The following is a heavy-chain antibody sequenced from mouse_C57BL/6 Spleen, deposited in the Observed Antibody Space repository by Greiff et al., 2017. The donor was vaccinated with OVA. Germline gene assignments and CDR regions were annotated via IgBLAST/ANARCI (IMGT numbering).Heavy chain of an antibody. CDR3: ARLDYPDWFAY. CDR1: GYTFTDYN. Sequence: EVQLQQSGPELVKPGASVKIPCKASGYTFTDYNMDWVKQSDGKGLGWIGDINPNNGGTIYNQKFKGKATLTVDKSSSTAYMELRSLTSEDTAVYYCARLDYPDWFAYWGQGTLVTVSA. CDR2: INPNNGGT. D-gene: IGHD1-1*02. V-gene: IGHV1-18*01. J-gene: IGHJ3*01.